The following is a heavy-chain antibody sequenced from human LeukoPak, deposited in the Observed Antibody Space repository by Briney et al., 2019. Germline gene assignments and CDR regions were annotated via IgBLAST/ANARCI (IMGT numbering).Heavy chain of an antibody. D-gene: IGHD2-21*02. CDR2: INTTGSST. J-gene: IGHJ4*02. CDR3: ARENGAFCGGDCFPDYFDY. CDR1: GHTFTNYY. Sequence: GASVKVSCKASGHTFTNYYVHWVRQAPGQGLEWMGIINTTGSSTTYARKFQGRLMMTRDTSTSTVYMELSSLTSEDTAVYYCARENGAFCGGDCFPDYFDYWGQGTLVTVSS. V-gene: IGHV1-46*01.